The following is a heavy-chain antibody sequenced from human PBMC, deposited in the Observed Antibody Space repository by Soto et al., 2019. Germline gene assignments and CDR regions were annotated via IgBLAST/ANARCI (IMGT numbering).Heavy chain of an antibody. D-gene: IGHD3-16*01. CDR2: IKQDGSEK. V-gene: IGHV3-7*01. CDR3: AGAGGFGGSLFDY. Sequence: EVQLVESGGGLVQPGGSLRLSCAASGFTFSSYWMSWVRQAPGKGLEWVANIKQDGSEKYYVDSVKGRFTISRDNAKDSLYLQMICLRAEDTAVCYCAGAGGFGGSLFDYWGQGTLVTVSS. J-gene: IGHJ4*02. CDR1: GFTFSSYW.